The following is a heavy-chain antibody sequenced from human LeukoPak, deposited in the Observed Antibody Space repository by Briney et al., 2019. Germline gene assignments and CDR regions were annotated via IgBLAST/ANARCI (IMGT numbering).Heavy chain of an antibody. J-gene: IGHJ5*02. CDR1: GYTFTGYY. V-gene: IGHV1-2*02. D-gene: IGHD3-10*01. CDR2: INPNSGGT. CDR3: ARDGYYGSGSTLNNWFDP. Sequence: GASVKVSCKASGYTFTGYYMHWVRQAPGQGLEWMGWINPNSGGTNYAQKFQGRVTMTRDTSISTAYMELSRLRSDDTAVYYCARDGYYGSGSTLNNWFDPWGQGTLVTVSS.